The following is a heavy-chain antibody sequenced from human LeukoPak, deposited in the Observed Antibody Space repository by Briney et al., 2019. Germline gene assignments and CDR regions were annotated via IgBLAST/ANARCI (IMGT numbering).Heavy chain of an antibody. CDR3: AREGSSGYYPY. J-gene: IGHJ4*02. D-gene: IGHD3-22*01. V-gene: IGHV3-30-3*01. CDR2: VSYDGSEK. CDR1: GFTFSSYP. Sequence: GGSLRLSCAASGFTFSSYPMHWVRQAPGKGLEWVAVVSYDGSEKHYADPVKGRFTISRDNSKNTLYLQMNSLRAEDTAVYYCAREGSSGYYPYWGQGILVTVSS.